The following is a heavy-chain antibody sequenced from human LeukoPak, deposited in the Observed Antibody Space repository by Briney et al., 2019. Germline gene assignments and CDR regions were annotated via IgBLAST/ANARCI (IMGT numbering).Heavy chain of an antibody. Sequence: QTGGSLRLSCAASGFTFSSYSMMWVRQAPGKGLEWVSYISSSSTTIYYADSVKGRFTISRDNAKNSVYLQMNSLGAEDTAVYYCASGDYGDYAIYWGQGTLVTVSS. J-gene: IGHJ4*02. D-gene: IGHD4-17*01. CDR2: ISSSSTTI. V-gene: IGHV3-48*01. CDR3: ASGDYGDYAIY. CDR1: GFTFSSYS.